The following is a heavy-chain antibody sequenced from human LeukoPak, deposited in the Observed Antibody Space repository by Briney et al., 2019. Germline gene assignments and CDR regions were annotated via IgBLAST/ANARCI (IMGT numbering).Heavy chain of an antibody. CDR1: GGSFSGYY. CDR3: AGRYYYGSGSYRNWFDP. CDR2: INHSGST. Sequence: PSETLSLTCAVYGGSFSGYYWSWIRQPPGKGLEWIGEINHSGSTNYNPFLKSRVTISVDTSKNQFSLKLSSVTAADTAVYYCAGRYYYGSGSYRNWFDPWGQGTLVTVSS. V-gene: IGHV4-34*01. D-gene: IGHD3-10*01. J-gene: IGHJ5*02.